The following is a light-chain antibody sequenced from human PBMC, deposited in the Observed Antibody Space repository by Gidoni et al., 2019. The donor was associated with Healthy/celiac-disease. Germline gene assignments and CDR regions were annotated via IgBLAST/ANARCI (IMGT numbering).Light chain of an antibody. J-gene: IGLJ2*01. CDR1: NLGDKY. CDR2: QDS. CDR3: QAWDSSTAV. V-gene: IGLV3-1*01. Sequence: YERTQPPSVSVSPGQTASITCSGDNLGDKYACWYQQKTGQSPVLVIYQDSKRPSGIPERFSGSNSGNTATLTISGTQAMDEADYYCQAWDSSTAVFGGGTQLTVL.